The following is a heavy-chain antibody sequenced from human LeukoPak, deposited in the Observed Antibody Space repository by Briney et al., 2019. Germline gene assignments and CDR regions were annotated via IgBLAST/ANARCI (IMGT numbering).Heavy chain of an antibody. J-gene: IGHJ6*03. CDR2: INPNSGGT. D-gene: IGHD3-9*01. Sequence: ASVKVSCKASGYTFTGYYMHWVRQAPGQGLEWMGWINPNSGGTNYAQKFQGRVTMTRDTSISTAYMELSRLRSDDTAVYYCAREPLDYDILTGYPSVVYYYYYYYMDVWGKGTTVTISS. V-gene: IGHV1-2*02. CDR1: GYTFTGYY. CDR3: AREPLDYDILTGYPSVVYYYYYYYMDV.